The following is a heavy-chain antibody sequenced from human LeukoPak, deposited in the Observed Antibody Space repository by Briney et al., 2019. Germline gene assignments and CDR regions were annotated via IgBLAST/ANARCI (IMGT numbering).Heavy chain of an antibody. J-gene: IGHJ3*02. Sequence: GGSLRLSCAASGFTFSNYAMHWVRQAPGKGLEYVSAISRNGGSTYYANSVKGRFTTSRDNSKNTLFLQMGSLRAEDMAVYYCARVGDIDAFDIWGQGTMVTVSS. D-gene: IGHD4-17*01. V-gene: IGHV3-64*01. CDR2: ISRNGGST. CDR3: ARVGDIDAFDI. CDR1: GFTFSNYA.